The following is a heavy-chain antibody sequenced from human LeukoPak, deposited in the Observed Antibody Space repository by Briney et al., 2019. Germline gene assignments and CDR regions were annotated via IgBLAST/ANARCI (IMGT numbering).Heavy chain of an antibody. J-gene: IGHJ5*02. CDR1: GFIFSHYG. Sequence: TGRSLRLSCEGSGFIFSHYGIHWVRQAPGKGLEWVCDIDWNGAWTGYADSVKGRFTISRDNAKNSLYLPMNSLRAEDTALYYCAGYYYDSSRGFDLWGQGTLVTVSA. CDR3: AGYYYDSSRGFDL. CDR2: IDWNGAWT. V-gene: IGHV3-20*04. D-gene: IGHD3-22*01.